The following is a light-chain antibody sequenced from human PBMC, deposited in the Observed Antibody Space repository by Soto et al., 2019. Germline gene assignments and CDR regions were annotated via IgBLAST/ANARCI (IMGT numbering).Light chain of an antibody. Sequence: EIVLTQSPGTLSLSPGERATLSCRASQSVSSSYLAWYQQKPGQAPMLLIYGASSRATGIPDRFSGSASGTDFTLTISRLEPEDFAVYYCQQYGSSPPNTFGQGTKLEIK. CDR2: GAS. CDR3: QQYGSSPPNT. V-gene: IGKV3-20*01. J-gene: IGKJ2*01. CDR1: QSVSSSY.